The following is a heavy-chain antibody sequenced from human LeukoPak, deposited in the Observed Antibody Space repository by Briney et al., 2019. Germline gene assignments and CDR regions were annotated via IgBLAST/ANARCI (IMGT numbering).Heavy chain of an antibody. CDR3: AREGSGYWYFDL. CDR2: IIPIFGTA. CDR1: GGTFSSYA. J-gene: IGHJ2*01. D-gene: IGHD3-3*01. Sequence: SVKVSCKASGGTFSSYAISWVRQAPGQGLEWMGGIIPIFGTANYAQKFQGRVTITADESTSTAYMELSSLRSEDTAVYYCAREGSGYWYFDLWGRGTLVTVSS. V-gene: IGHV1-69*13.